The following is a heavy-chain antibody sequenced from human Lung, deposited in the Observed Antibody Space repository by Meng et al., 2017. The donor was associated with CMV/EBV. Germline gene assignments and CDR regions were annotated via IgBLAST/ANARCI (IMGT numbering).Heavy chain of an antibody. CDR2: INPSSGGT. D-gene: IGHD6-19*01. CDR1: GYTFTGYY. V-gene: IGHV1-2*02. CDR3: ARDPPPDPGIAVAGFFNP. J-gene: IGHJ5*02. Sequence: SVXVSXXASGYTFTGYYMHWVRQAPGQGLEWMGWINPSSGGTNYAQKFQGRVTMTRDTSISTAYMELSRLRSDDTAVYYCARDPPPDPGIAVAGFFNPWGQGTLVTVSS.